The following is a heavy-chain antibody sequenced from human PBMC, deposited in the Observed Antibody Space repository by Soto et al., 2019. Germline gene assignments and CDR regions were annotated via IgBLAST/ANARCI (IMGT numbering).Heavy chain of an antibody. CDR2: INTYNGNT. J-gene: IGHJ6*02. CDR3: AMVDVSATPRPQDV. CDR1: GYTFTRYG. Sequence: QVQLVQSGAEVKNPGASVKVSCKAPGYTFTRYGIGWARQAPGQGLEWMGWINTYNGNTNYAQNVQGRVTLTTDTSTSTAYRELRSLRSNDTGIYYSAMVDVSATPRPQDVWGQGTTVIVSS. D-gene: IGHD2-8*01. V-gene: IGHV1-18*01.